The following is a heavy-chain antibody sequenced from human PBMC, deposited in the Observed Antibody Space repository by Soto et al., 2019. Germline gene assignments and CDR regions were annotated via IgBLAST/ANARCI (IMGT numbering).Heavy chain of an antibody. Sequence: QVQLVQSGAEVRQPASSVKVSCKTSGGTFSSYAITWVRQAPGQGLEWMGGIVPIVDTSTYAQKFQGRVTITADESTSTVYMELSGLRSDDTAVYYCSRVDPGETSPFDHWGQGTLVTVSS. CDR2: IVPIVDTS. D-gene: IGHD3-10*01. J-gene: IGHJ4*02. CDR3: SRVDPGETSPFDH. CDR1: GGTFSSYA. V-gene: IGHV1-69*12.